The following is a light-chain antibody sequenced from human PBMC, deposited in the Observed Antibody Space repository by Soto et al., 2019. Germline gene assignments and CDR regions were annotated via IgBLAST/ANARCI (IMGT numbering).Light chain of an antibody. CDR1: QSLTSAY. CDR3: QHYDNTPPSVT. J-gene: IGKJ3*01. Sequence: EIVLTQSPNTLSLSPGERATLSCRASQSLTSAYLVWYQQKPGLAPRLLIYGSSNRATGIPDRFSGSGSGTDFTLTISRLEPEDFAVYYCQHYDNTPPSVTFXPGTKVDIK. V-gene: IGKV3-20*01. CDR2: GSS.